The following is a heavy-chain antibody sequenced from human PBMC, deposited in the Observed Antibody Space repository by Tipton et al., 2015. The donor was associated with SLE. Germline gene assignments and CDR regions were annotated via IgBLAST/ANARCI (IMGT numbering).Heavy chain of an antibody. CDR3: AKGDYSSSSHLGY. V-gene: IGHV3-23*01. J-gene: IGHJ4*02. Sequence: GSLSLSCAASGFRFSSYAMSWVRQAPGKGLEWVSDVSGGGSRTQYADSVKGRFTISRDNSKNTLYLQMNSLRPEDTAIYYCAKGDYSSSSHLGYWGQGTLVTVSS. D-gene: IGHD6-6*01. CDR2: VSGGGSRT. CDR1: GFRFSSYA.